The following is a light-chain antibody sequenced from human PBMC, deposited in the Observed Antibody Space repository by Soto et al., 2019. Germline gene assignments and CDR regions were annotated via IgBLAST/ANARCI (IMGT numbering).Light chain of an antibody. J-gene: IGLJ2*01. CDR2: DDS. CDR3: QVWDSSSDHVV. CDR1: NIGSKS. Sequence: SSELTQPPSVSVAPGQTARITCGGNNIGSKSVNWYQQKPRQAPVLADYDDSDRTSGIPERVSGSGSGNTATLTISRFGAGDEADYYCQVWDSSSDHVVFGGGTKLTVL. V-gene: IGLV3-21*02.